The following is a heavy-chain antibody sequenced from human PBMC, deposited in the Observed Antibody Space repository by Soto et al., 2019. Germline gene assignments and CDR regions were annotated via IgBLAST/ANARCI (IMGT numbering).Heavy chain of an antibody. V-gene: IGHV3-33*01. Sequence: QVQLVESGGGVVQPGRSLRLSCAASGFTFSSYGMHWVRQAPGKGLEWVAVIWYDGSNKYYADSVKGRFTISRDNSKNTLYLQMNSLRAEDTAVYYCARSLDITIFGAMGDAFDIWGQGTMVTVSS. CDR1: GFTFSSYG. CDR2: IWYDGSNK. CDR3: ARSLDITIFGAMGDAFDI. D-gene: IGHD3-3*01. J-gene: IGHJ3*02.